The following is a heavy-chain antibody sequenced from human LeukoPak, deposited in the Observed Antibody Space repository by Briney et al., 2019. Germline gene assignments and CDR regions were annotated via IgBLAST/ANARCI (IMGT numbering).Heavy chain of an antibody. CDR2: INHSGST. CDR1: GGSFSGYY. J-gene: IGHJ4*02. D-gene: IGHD6-6*01. V-gene: IGHV4-34*01. CDR3: ARTPQLFYMET. Sequence: PSETLSLTCAVYGGSFSGYYWSWIRQPPGKGLEWIGEINHSGSTNYNPALKSRVAISVDTSKNQFSLKLSSVTAADTAVYYCARTPQLFYMETWGQGTLVTVSS.